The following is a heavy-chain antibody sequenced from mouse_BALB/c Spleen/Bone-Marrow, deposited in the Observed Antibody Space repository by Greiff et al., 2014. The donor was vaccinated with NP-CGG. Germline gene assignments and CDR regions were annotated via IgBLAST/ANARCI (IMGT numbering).Heavy chain of an antibody. D-gene: IGHD2-1*01. CDR3: ARDGNYRYAMDY. V-gene: IGHV1S81*02. Sequence: SGDELVKPGASVKLSCKASGFTFTSYWIHWVKQRPGQGPEWIGEINPSNGRTNYNEKFKSKATLTEDKSSSTAYMQLSSLTSEDSAVYYCARDGNYRYAMDYWGQGTSVTVSS. J-gene: IGHJ4*01. CDR1: GFTFTSYW. CDR2: INPSNGRT.